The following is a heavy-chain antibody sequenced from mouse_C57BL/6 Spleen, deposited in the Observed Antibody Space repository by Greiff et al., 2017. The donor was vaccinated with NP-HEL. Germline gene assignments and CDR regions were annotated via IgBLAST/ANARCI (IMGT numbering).Heavy chain of an antibody. CDR1: GYTFTGYW. CDR3: ARVRTLTGTSWFAY. V-gene: IGHV1-9*01. J-gene: IGHJ3*01. Sequence: QVQLQQSGAELMKPGASVKLSCKATGYTFTGYWIEWVKQRPGHGIEWIGEILPGSGSTNYNEKFKGKATFTADTSSNTAYMQLSSLTTEDSAIYYCARVRTLTGTSWFAYWGQGTLVTVSA. D-gene: IGHD4-1*01. CDR2: ILPGSGST.